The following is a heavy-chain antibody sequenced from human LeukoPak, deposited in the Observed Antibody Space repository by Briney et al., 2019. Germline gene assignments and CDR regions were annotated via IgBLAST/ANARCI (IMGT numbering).Heavy chain of an antibody. V-gene: IGHV3-48*03. CDR1: GFTFSSYE. CDR2: ISSSGSTI. Sequence: PGGSLRLSCAASGFTFSSYEMSWVRQAPGKGLEWVSHISSSGSTIYYADSVKGRFTISRDNAKNSLYLQMNSLRAEDTAVYHCARTRNPTHFDYWGQGTLVTVSS. J-gene: IGHJ4*02. D-gene: IGHD1-14*01. CDR3: ARTRNPTHFDY.